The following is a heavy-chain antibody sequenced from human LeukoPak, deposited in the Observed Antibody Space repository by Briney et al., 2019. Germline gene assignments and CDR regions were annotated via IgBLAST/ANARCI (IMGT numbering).Heavy chain of an antibody. CDR1: GGSFSGYY. V-gene: IGHV4-34*01. CDR2: INHIGST. Sequence: PSETLSLTCAVYGGSFSGYYWGWIRQPPGKGLEWIGEINHIGSTNYNPSLTSRVTISVDTSKNQFSLKLSSVTAADTAVYYCAGSDGYWGQGTLVTVSS. CDR3: AGSDGY. J-gene: IGHJ4*02.